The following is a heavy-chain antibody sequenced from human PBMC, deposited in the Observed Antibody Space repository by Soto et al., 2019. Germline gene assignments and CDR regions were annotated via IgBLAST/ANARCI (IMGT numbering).Heavy chain of an antibody. CDR3: ARDSDFCTGGSCYGNFDF. J-gene: IGHJ4*02. Sequence: PSETLSLTCAVYGGSFSGYYWSWIRQPPGKGLEWIGEINHSGSTNYNPSLKSRTTISLDTSKNQFSLRLSSVTAADTAVYYCARDSDFCTGGSCYGNFDFWGQGTLVTVSS. V-gene: IGHV4-34*01. CDR1: GGSFSGYY. D-gene: IGHD2-15*01. CDR2: INHSGST.